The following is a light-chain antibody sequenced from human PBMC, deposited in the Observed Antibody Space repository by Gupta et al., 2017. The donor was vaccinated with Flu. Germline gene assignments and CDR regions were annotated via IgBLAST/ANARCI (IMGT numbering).Light chain of an antibody. CDR2: DAS. CDR1: QSVSSY. V-gene: IGKV3-11*01. Sequence: ATLSLSPGERATLSCRASQSVSSYLAWYQQKPGQAPRLLIYDASNRATGIPARFSGSGSGTDFTLTISSLEPEDFAVYYCQQRSNWPRLTFGGGTKVEIK. CDR3: QQRSNWPRLT. J-gene: IGKJ4*01.